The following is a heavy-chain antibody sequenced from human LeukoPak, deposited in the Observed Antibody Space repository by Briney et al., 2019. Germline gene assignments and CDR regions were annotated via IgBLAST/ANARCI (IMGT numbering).Heavy chain of an antibody. CDR1: GGSISSSSYY. CDR2: IYYSGST. J-gene: IGHJ4*02. D-gene: IGHD1-26*01. Sequence: SKTLSLTCTVSGGSISSSSYYWGWIRQPPGKGLEWIGNIYYSGSTYYNPSLKSRVTISVDTSKNQFSLKLSSVTAADTAVYYCARDGRFPPEVLPRYFDYWGQGTLVTVSS. V-gene: IGHV4-39*07. CDR3: ARDGRFPPEVLPRYFDY.